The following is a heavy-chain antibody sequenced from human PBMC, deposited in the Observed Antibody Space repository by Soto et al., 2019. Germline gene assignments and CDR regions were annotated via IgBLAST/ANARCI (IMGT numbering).Heavy chain of an antibody. CDR3: AKDRFRGGSHSPFDF. Sequence: QVQLVESGGGVVQPGGSLRLSCAPSGFTFSSYAMHWVRQAPGKGLEWVAVISYDGTNKYYADSVKDRFTISRDNSKNTQYLQMNSLRAEDTAVYYCAKDRFRGGSHSPFDFWGQGTLVTVSS. D-gene: IGHD1-26*01. CDR1: GFTFSSYA. J-gene: IGHJ4*02. CDR2: ISYDGTNK. V-gene: IGHV3-30*18.